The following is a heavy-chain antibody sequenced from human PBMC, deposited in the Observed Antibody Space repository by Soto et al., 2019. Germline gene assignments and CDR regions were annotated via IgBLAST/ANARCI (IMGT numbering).Heavy chain of an antibody. CDR2: HYSGGST. Sequence: DVQLVESGGGLVQPGGSLRLSCAISGFSVSSNYLSWVRQAPGKGLEWVSVHYSGGSTYYADSVQGRFTISRDKSNNTLYLQMRRVRAEDTAVYFCAREVFGSGTGRFDPWGQGTLVTVSS. D-gene: IGHD3-10*01. J-gene: IGHJ5*02. CDR1: GFSVSSNY. CDR3: AREVFGSGTGRFDP. V-gene: IGHV3-53*01.